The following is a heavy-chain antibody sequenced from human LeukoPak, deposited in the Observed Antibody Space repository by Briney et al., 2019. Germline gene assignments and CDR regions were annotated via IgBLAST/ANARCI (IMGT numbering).Heavy chain of an antibody. CDR3: ATAALPYYYGSGRGGDFDY. CDR2: FDPEDGET. CDR1: GYTLTELS. Sequence: ASVKVPCKVSGYTLTELSMHWVRQAPGKGLEWMGGFDPEDGETIYAQKFQGRVTMTEDTSTDTAYMELSSLRSEDTAVYYCATAALPYYYGSGRGGDFDYWGQGTLVTVSS. V-gene: IGHV1-24*01. J-gene: IGHJ4*02. D-gene: IGHD3-10*01.